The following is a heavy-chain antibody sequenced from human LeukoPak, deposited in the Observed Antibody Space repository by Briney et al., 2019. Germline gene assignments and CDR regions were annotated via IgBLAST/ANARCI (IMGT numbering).Heavy chain of an antibody. J-gene: IGHJ4*02. Sequence: GGSLRLSCAVSGFTFSGNYMSWVRQAPGKGLEWVSLIYSGDTTLYSDSVTGRFTISRDISKNTLYLQMNSLRAEDTAVYYCARRAGGYSHPYDYWGQGILVTVSS. CDR3: ARRAGGYSHPYDY. CDR2: IYSGDTT. CDR1: GFTFSGNY. D-gene: IGHD4-23*01. V-gene: IGHV3-53*01.